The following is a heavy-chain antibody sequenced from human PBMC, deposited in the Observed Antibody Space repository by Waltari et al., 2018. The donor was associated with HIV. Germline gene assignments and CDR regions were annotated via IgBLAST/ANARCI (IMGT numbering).Heavy chain of an antibody. D-gene: IGHD3-3*01. CDR2: VYSSGNI. CDR1: GGSMTTNY. J-gene: IGHJ6*02. CDR3: ARAPVHLRGYFYYGMDV. V-gene: IGHV4-59*01. Sequence: QVQLQESGPGLVKPSETLSLTCNVSGGSMTTNYWRWIRQSPGKGLEWIGYVYSSGNINYNPSLKSRVTIVVDTSKNQFSLKLRSVTAADTAVYYCARAPVHLRGYFYYGMDVWGQGTTVTVSS.